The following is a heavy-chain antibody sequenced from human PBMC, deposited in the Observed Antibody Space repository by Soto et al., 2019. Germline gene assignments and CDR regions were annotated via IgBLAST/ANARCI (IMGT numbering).Heavy chain of an antibody. CDR1: GYTFTSYD. CDR3: ALASHCSSTSCYHTDY. CDR2: MNPNSGNT. Sequence: ASVKVSCKASGYTFTSYDINWVRQATGQGLEWMGWMNPNSGNTGYAQKFQGRVTMTRNTSISTAYMELSSLRSEDTAVYYCALASHCSSTSCYHTDYWGQGTLVTVS. D-gene: IGHD2-2*01. J-gene: IGHJ4*02. V-gene: IGHV1-8*01.